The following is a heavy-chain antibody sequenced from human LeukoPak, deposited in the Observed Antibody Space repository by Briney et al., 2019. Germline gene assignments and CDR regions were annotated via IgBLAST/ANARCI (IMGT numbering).Heavy chain of an antibody. V-gene: IGHV1-2*06. Sequence: GASVKVSCKASGHTFTGYYMHWVRQAPGQGLEWMGRINPNSGGTNYAQKFQGRVTMTRDTSISTAYMELSRLRSDDTAVYYCARPRYYDSSGSTFDYWGQGTLVTVSS. J-gene: IGHJ4*02. CDR1: GHTFTGYY. CDR3: ARPRYYDSSGSTFDY. D-gene: IGHD3-22*01. CDR2: INPNSGGT.